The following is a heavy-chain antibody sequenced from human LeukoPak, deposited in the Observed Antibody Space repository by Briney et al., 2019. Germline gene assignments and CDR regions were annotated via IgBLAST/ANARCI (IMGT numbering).Heavy chain of an antibody. CDR1: EFTFSAYA. Sequence: GGSLRLSCAASEFTFSAYAMSWVRQAPGKGLEWVSAIGGSGVSTYYADSVKGRFTISRDNSKNTLHLQMNSLTDEDTAVYYCVRVGLGKQWLVRGDYFDYWGQGTLVTVSS. V-gene: IGHV3-23*01. D-gene: IGHD6-19*01. CDR3: VRVGLGKQWLVRGDYFDY. CDR2: IGGSGVST. J-gene: IGHJ4*02.